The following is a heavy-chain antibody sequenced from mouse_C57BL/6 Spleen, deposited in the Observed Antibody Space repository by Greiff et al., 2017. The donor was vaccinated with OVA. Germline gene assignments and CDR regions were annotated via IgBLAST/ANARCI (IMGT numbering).Heavy chain of an antibody. J-gene: IGHJ2*01. CDR1: GFTFSDYY. Sequence: EVQLVESEGGLVQPGSSMKLSCTASGFTFSDYYMAWVRQVPEKGLEWVANINYDGSSTYYLDSLKSRFIISRDNAKNILYLQMSSLKSEDTATYYCARWLLGGYFDYWGQGTTLTVSS. CDR3: ARWLLGGYFDY. V-gene: IGHV5-16*01. CDR2: INYDGSST. D-gene: IGHD2-3*01.